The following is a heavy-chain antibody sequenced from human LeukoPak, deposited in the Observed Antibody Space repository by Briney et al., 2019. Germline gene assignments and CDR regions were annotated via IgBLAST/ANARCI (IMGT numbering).Heavy chain of an antibody. CDR2: ISSSSSYI. CDR1: GFTFSSYS. J-gene: IGHJ6*02. V-gene: IGHV3-21*01. D-gene: IGHD3/OR15-3a*01. Sequence: GGSLRPSCAASGFTFSSYSMNWVRQAPGKGLEWVSSISSSSSYIYYADSVKGRFTISRDNAKNSLYLQMNSLRAEDTAVYYCATPPWTSHPPYGTDVWGQGTTVTVSS. CDR3: ATPPWTSHPPYGTDV.